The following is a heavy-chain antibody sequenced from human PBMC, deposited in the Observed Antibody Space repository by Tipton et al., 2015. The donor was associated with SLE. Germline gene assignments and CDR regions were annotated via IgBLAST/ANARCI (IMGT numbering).Heavy chain of an antibody. CDR3: VVCSPSSCSYFDY. CDR2: IQDSGST. V-gene: IGHV4-39*07. Sequence: TLSLTCTVSGDSISSSTSYWGWIRQPPGKGLEWIGNIQDSGSTYYNPSLESRVTISVDTSKNQFSLTLSSVTAADTAVYYCVVCSPSSCSYFDYWGQGRLVTVSS. CDR1: GDSISSSTSY. D-gene: IGHD2-2*01. J-gene: IGHJ4*02.